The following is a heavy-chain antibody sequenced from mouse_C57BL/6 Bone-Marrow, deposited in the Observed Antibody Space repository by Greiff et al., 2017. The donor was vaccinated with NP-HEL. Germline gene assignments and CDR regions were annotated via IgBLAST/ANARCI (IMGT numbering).Heavy chain of an antibody. CDR3: AKRRPSLAWFAY. CDR1: GYTFTSYW. Sequence: VQLQQPGAELVMPGASVKLSCKASGYTFTSYWMHWVKQRPGQGLEWIGRIDPNSGGTKYNEKFKSKATLTVAKPSSTAYMHLSRLTFEDSAVDYYAKRRPSLAWFAYWGQGTLVTVSA. CDR2: IDPNSGGT. J-gene: IGHJ3*01. V-gene: IGHV1-72*01.